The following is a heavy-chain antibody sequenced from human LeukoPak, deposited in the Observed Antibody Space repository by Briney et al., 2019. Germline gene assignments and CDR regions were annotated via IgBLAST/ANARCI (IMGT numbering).Heavy chain of an antibody. V-gene: IGHV3-30-3*01. J-gene: IGHJ3*02. CDR3: AREDGITMIVVVPGAFDI. D-gene: IGHD3-22*01. CDR2: ISYDGSNK. Sequence: GGSLRLSCAASGFTFSSYAMHWVRQAPGKGLEWVAVISYDGSNKYYADSVKGRFTISRDNSKNTLYLQMNSLRAEDTAVYYCAREDGITMIVVVPGAFDIWGQGTMVTVSS. CDR1: GFTFSSYA.